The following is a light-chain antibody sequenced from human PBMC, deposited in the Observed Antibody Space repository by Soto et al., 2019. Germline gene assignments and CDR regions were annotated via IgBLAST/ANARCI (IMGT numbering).Light chain of an antibody. V-gene: IGLV1-47*01. CDR3: AAWDDSLSGVV. Sequence: QPVLTQPPSASGTPGQRVTISCSGSSSNIGSNSGYWYQQLPGTAPKLLIYRNNQRPSGVPDRFSGSKSGTSASLAISGLRSEDEGDYYCAAWDDSLSGVVFGGGTKVTVL. J-gene: IGLJ2*01. CDR2: RNN. CDR1: SSNIGSNS.